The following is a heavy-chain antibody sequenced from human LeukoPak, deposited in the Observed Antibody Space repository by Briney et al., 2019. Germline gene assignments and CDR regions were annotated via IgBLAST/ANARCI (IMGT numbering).Heavy chain of an antibody. CDR2: IYYSGST. CDR1: GDSITRGDYY. Sequence: SETLSLTCTVSGDSITRGDYYWTWIRQPPGKGLEWIGYIYYSGSTYYNPSLKSRVTISVDTSKNQFSLKLSSVTAADTAVYYCARPGLSRIAVAGSRDYWGQGTLVTVSS. J-gene: IGHJ4*02. V-gene: IGHV4-30-4*08. D-gene: IGHD6-19*01. CDR3: ARPGLSRIAVAGSRDY.